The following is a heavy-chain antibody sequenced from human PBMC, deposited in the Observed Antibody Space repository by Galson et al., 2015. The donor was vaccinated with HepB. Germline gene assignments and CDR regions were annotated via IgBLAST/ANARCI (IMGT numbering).Heavy chain of an antibody. V-gene: IGHV3-23*01. CDR1: GFTFSSYA. CDR2: ISDSGGRT. CDR3: AKDLSSGSYYIAYFDN. Sequence: SLRLSCAASGFTFSSYAMSWVRQAPGKGLEWVSGISDSGGRTYYADSVKGRFTISRDNSENTLYLQMNSLRAEDTAVYYCAKDLSSGSYYIAYFDNWGQGTLVTVSS. J-gene: IGHJ4*02. D-gene: IGHD3-10*01.